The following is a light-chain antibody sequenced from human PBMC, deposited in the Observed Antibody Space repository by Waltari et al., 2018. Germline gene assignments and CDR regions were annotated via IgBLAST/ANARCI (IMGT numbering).Light chain of an antibody. V-gene: IGKV1-17*01. CDR1: QGVRND. Sequence: DIQMTQSPSSLSAFVGDRVTITCRASQGVRNDLAWYQQKQGKAPRRLIYATSSLQSGVPSRFSGSGSGTEFTLTISSLQPEDFATYYCLQHNSYPRTFGQGTRVEIK. CDR2: ATS. CDR3: LQHNSYPRT. J-gene: IGKJ1*01.